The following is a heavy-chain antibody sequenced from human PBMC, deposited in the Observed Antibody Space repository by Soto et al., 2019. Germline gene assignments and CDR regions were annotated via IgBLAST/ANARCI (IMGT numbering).Heavy chain of an antibody. CDR3: ARAVTGDLDY. J-gene: IGHJ4*02. CDR1: GFTFSSYS. CDR2: ISSSSSYI. V-gene: IGHV3-21*01. Sequence: GGSLRLSCAASGFTFSSYSMNWVHQAPGKGLEWVSSISSSSSYIYYADSVKGRFTISRDNAKNSLYLQMNSLRAEDTAVYYCARAVTGDLDYCGQGTLVTVSS. D-gene: IGHD1-20*01.